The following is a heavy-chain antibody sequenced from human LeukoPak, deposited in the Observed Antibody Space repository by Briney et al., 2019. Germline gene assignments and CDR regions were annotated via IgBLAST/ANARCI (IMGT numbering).Heavy chain of an antibody. D-gene: IGHD2-2*01. J-gene: IGHJ4*02. Sequence: PSETLSLXCAVYGGSFSGYYWSWIRQPPGKGLEWIGEINHSGSTNYNPSLKSRVTISVDTSKNQFSLKLSSVTAADTAVYYCARLNYASFDYWGQGTLVTVSS. V-gene: IGHV4-34*01. CDR1: GGSFSGYY. CDR3: ARLNYASFDY. CDR2: INHSGST.